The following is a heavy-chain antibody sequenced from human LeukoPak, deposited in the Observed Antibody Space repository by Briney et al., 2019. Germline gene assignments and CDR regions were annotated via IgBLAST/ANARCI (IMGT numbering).Heavy chain of an antibody. CDR2: INHSGST. CDR3: ARADPSYCSGGSCYGLEFAFDI. Sequence: SETLSLTCAVYGGSFSGYYWSWIRQPPGKGLEWIGEINHSGSTNYNPSLKSRVTISVDTSKNQFSLKLSSVTAADTAVYYCARADPSYCSGGSCYGLEFAFDIWGQGTMVTVSS. J-gene: IGHJ3*02. D-gene: IGHD2-15*01. CDR1: GGSFSGYY. V-gene: IGHV4-34*01.